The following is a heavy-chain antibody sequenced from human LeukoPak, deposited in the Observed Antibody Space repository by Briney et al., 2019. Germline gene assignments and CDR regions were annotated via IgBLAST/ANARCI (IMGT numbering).Heavy chain of an antibody. Sequence: PSETLSLTCTVSGYSISTGYYWDWIRQPPGKGLEWIGTFYHGGSTYYNPSLKSRVTISVDTSKNQFSLNLTSVTAADTAVYYCASMIGIVGAIDYWGQGTLVTVSS. D-gene: IGHD1-26*01. CDR2: FYHGGST. V-gene: IGHV4-38-2*02. CDR1: GYSISTGYY. J-gene: IGHJ4*02. CDR3: ASMIGIVGAIDY.